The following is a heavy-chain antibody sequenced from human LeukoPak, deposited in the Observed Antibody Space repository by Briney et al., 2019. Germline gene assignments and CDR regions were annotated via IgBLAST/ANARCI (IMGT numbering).Heavy chain of an antibody. CDR2: INKGATHM. Sequence: GGSLRLSCAASGFTFDDYAMHWVRQAPGQGLEWVSSINKGATHMYYADSMKGRFTVSRDDAKNSLYLQMNSLRAEDTAVYYCVRLRRNTDSSGYYYYYDYWGRGTLVTVSS. CDR1: GFTFDDYA. CDR3: VRLRRNTDSSGYYYYYDY. V-gene: IGHV3-21*01. D-gene: IGHD3-22*01. J-gene: IGHJ4*02.